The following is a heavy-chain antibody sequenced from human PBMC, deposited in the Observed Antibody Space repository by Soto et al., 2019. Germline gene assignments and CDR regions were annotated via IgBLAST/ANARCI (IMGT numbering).Heavy chain of an antibody. CDR1: GFTFSDRY. Sequence: EEQLVESGGGLVQPGGSLRLSCVASGFTFSDRYMDWVRQAPGKGLEWVGRARSKVNNYITEYAASVKGRFTIARDDSNNSLYLQMTGLKSENTAVYYCTRDPFSCRGDHCYFDSWGQGTLVVVSS. CDR2: ARSKVNNYIT. D-gene: IGHD2-21*01. V-gene: IGHV3-72*01. CDR3: TRDPFSCRGDHCYFDS. J-gene: IGHJ4*02.